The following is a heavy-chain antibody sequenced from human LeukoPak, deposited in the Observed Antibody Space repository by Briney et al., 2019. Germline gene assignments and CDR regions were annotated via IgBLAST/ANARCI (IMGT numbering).Heavy chain of an antibody. V-gene: IGHV3-48*03. D-gene: IGHD6-19*01. CDR1: GFPFSVYE. Sequence: GGSLRLSCAVSGFPFSVYEMNWVRQAPGKGLEWVSNIGSSGTTIYYADSVRGRFSISRDNAKSSPYLQMNSLRVEDTAVYYCALLAVASDFDYWGQGALVTVSS. J-gene: IGHJ4*02. CDR3: ALLAVASDFDY. CDR2: IGSSGTTI.